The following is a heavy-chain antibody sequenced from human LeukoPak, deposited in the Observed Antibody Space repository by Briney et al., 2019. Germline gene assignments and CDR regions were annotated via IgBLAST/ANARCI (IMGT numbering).Heavy chain of an antibody. Sequence: PSETLSLTCAVYGGSFSGYYWSWTRQPPGKGLEWIGEINHSGSTNYNPSLKSRVTISVDTSKNQFSLKLSSVTAADTAVYYCARGDIVVVPAADGVIPHFDYWGQGTLVTVSS. D-gene: IGHD2-2*01. CDR1: GGSFSGYY. CDR3: ARGDIVVVPAADGVIPHFDY. J-gene: IGHJ4*02. V-gene: IGHV4-34*01. CDR2: INHSGST.